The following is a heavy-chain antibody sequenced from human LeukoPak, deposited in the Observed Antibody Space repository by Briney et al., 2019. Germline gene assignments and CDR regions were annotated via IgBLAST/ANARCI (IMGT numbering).Heavy chain of an antibody. CDR3: ARAGRVAASGWGRHFDL. CDR1: GFTFSSYG. D-gene: IGHD3-10*01. CDR2: ISSSGGTM. J-gene: IGHJ2*01. V-gene: IGHV3-48*03. Sequence: GGSLRLSCAASGFTFSSYGMNWVRQAPARGLEWLSYISSSGGTMYYADSVKGRFTISRDNAKNSLYLQMSSLRVEDTAVYYCARAGRVAASGWGRHFDLWGRGTLVTVSS.